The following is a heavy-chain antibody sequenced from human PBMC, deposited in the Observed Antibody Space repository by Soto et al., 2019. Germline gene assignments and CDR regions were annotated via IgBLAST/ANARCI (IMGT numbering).Heavy chain of an antibody. CDR3: AKDAPGSGWLSDY. Sequence: AGGSLRLSCAASGFTFSNYAMSWVRQAPGKGLEWVSTITGWDAGTSYADSVKGRFIISRDNFKNTLYLQMNSLRAEDTAVYYCAKDAPGSGWLSDYWGQGTRVTVSS. CDR2: ITGWDAGT. V-gene: IGHV3-23*01. J-gene: IGHJ4*02. CDR1: GFTFSNYA. D-gene: IGHD3-22*01.